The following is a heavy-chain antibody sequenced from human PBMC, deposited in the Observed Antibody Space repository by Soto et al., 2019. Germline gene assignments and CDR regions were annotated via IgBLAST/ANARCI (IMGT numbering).Heavy chain of an antibody. CDR2: INAGNGNT. CDR1: GYTFTSYA. J-gene: IGHJ4*02. D-gene: IGHD1-26*01. CDR3: ARSYSGSYSDFDY. V-gene: IGHV1-3*01. Sequence: ASVKVSCKASGYTFTSYAMHWVRQAPGQRLEWMGWINAGNGNTKYSQKFQGRVTITRDTSASTAYMELSSLRSDDTAVYYCARSYSGSYSDFDYWGQGTLVTVSS.